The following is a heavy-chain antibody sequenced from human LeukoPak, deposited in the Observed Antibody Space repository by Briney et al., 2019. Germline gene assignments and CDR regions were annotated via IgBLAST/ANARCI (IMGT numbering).Heavy chain of an antibody. CDR3: ARDRGDSSGPLYYFDY. CDR1: GFTFSSYG. V-gene: IGHV3-33*01. Sequence: GGSLRLSCAASGFTFSSYGMHWVRQAPGKGLEWVAVIWYDGSNKYYADSVKGRFTISRDNSKNTLYLQMNSLRAEDTAVYYCARDRGDSSGPLYYFDYWGQGTLVTVSS. J-gene: IGHJ4*02. D-gene: IGHD6-19*01. CDR2: IWYDGSNK.